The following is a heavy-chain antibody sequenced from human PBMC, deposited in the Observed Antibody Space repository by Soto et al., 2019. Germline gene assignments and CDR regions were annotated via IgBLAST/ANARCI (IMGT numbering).Heavy chain of an antibody. CDR3: AKDRVRAYNYYYGMDV. Sequence: GGSLRLSCAASGFTFSSYWMSWVRQAPGKGLEWVANIRQDESNKYYADSVKGRFTISRDNSKNTLYLQMNSLRAEDTAVYYCAKDRVRAYNYYYGMDVWGQGTTVTVSS. J-gene: IGHJ6*02. V-gene: IGHV3-7*01. CDR2: IRQDESNK. CDR1: GFTFSSYW. D-gene: IGHD2-21*01.